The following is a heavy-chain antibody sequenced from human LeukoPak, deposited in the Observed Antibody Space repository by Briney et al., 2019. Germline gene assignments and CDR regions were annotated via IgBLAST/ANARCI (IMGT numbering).Heavy chain of an antibody. CDR2: VSGSGGST. V-gene: IGHV3-23*01. Sequence: GGSLRLSCAASGFIFSSYWIHWVRQAPGKGLVWVSAVSGSGGSTYYADSVKGRFTISRDNSKNTLYLQMNSLRDEDTAVYYCASQLVFRSPFDYWGQGTLVIVSS. CDR3: ASQLVFRSPFDY. CDR1: GFIFSSYW. J-gene: IGHJ4*02.